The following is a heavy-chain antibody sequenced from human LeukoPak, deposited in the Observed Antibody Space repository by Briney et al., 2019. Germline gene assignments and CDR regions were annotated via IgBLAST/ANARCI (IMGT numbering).Heavy chain of an antibody. CDR1: GVSISTSRYY. Sequence: SETLSLTCTVSGVSISTSRYYWGWIRQPPGKGLEWIGNIYYTGPTYYNASLESRVTILLDTSKNQFFLKLNSVTAADTAMYYCARVQNYYYNYMDVWGKGTTVTVSS. CDR3: ARVQNYYYNYMDV. CDR2: IYYTGPT. V-gene: IGHV4-39*01. J-gene: IGHJ6*03.